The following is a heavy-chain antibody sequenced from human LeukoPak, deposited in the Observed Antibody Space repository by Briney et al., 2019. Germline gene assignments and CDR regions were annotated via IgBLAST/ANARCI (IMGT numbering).Heavy chain of an antibody. CDR1: GFTFSSYG. CDR3: AKEGVDPYDSSGYPPLHI. Sequence: PGGSLRLSCAASGFTFSSYGMHWVRQAPGKGLEWVAFIRYDGSNKYYADSVKGRFTISRDNSKNTLYLQMNSLRAEDTAVYYCAKEGVDPYDSSGYPPLHIWGQGTMVTVSS. CDR2: IRYDGSNK. V-gene: IGHV3-30*02. D-gene: IGHD3-22*01. J-gene: IGHJ3*02.